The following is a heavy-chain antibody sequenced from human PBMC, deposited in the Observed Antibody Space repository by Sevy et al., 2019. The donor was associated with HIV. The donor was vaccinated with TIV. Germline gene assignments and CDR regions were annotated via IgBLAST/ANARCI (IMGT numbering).Heavy chain of an antibody. CDR3: ARSLSTGYFGGQNYYYYGMDI. J-gene: IGHJ6*02. D-gene: IGHD6-25*01. CDR2: IHGSGASP. Sequence: GGSLRLSCAASGFSFSTYAMRWVRQAPGKGLEWVSGIHGSGASPYYADSVKGRCTISRDNSKNTMYLEINSLRAEDTAIYYCARSLSTGYFGGQNYYYYGMDIWGQGTTVTVSS. CDR1: GFSFSTYA. V-gene: IGHV3-23*01.